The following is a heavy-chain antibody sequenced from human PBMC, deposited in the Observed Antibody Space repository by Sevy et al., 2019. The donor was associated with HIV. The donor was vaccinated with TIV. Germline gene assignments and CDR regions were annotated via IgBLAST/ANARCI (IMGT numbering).Heavy chain of an antibody. CDR1: GGTFSSFA. Sequence: ASVKVSGKASGGTFSSFALSWVRQAPGQGLEWMGGIIPIFGTTKYAQKFQGRVTIMADESTSTAYMELSSLGSEDTAVYYYARPSYGSGRGYQNYFYYYGMDDWGPGTTVTVSS. J-gene: IGHJ6*02. CDR3: ARPSYGSGRGYQNYFYYYGMDD. CDR2: IIPIFGTT. V-gene: IGHV1-69*13. D-gene: IGHD3-10*01.